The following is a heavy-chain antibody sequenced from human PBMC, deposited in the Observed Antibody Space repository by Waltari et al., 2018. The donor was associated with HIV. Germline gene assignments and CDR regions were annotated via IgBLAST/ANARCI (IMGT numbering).Heavy chain of an antibody. CDR1: GGSISSRSYY. J-gene: IGHJ4*02. D-gene: IGHD5-18*01. CDR3: ARRGYSYAPADY. V-gene: IGHV4-39*01. CDR2: IYYSGST. Sequence: QLQLQESGPGLVKPSETLSLTCTVSGGSISSRSYYWGWIRQPPGKGLEWIGSIYYSGSTYYNPSLKSRVTISVDTSKNQFSLKLSSVTAADTAVYYCARRGYSYAPADYWGQGTLVTVSS.